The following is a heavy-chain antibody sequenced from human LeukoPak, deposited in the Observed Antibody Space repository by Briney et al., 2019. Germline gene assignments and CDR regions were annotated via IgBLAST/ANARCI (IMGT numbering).Heavy chain of an antibody. J-gene: IGHJ4*02. D-gene: IGHD1-26*01. V-gene: IGHV4-34*01. Sequence: SETLSLTCAVYGGSFSGYYWSWIRQPPGKGLEWIGEINHSGSTNYNPSLKSRVTISVDTSKNQFSLKLSSVTAADTAVYYCARRRGSYDYWGQGTLVTVSS. CDR2: INHSGST. CDR1: GGSFSGYY. CDR3: ARRRGSYDY.